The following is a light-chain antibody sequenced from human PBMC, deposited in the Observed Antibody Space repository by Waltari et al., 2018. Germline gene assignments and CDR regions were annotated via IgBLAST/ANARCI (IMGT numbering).Light chain of an antibody. V-gene: IGLV2-23*02. CDR1: SSDIGSYNV. CDR2: GVN. CDR3: SSYAGSVV. J-gene: IGLJ3*02. Sequence: QSALTQPASVSGSRGQSITISCTGSSSDIGSYNVVSWYQHHPGKAPKLLIYGVNKGPSGVSNRFSGSKSGNTASLTISGLQAEDEADYYCSSYAGSVVFGGGTKLTVL.